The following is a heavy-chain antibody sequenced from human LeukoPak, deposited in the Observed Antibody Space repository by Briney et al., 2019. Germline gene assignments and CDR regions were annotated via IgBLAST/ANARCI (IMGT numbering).Heavy chain of an antibody. CDR3: ARGMIRGALWCVDF. D-gene: IGHD4/OR15-4a*01. Sequence: PGRSLRLSCAASGFTFSSYAMHWVRQAPGKGLEWVAVISYDGSNKYYADSVKGRFTISRDNSKNTLYLQMNSLRAEDTAVYYCARGMIRGALWCVDFWGLGSLVTVSS. J-gene: IGHJ4*02. V-gene: IGHV3-30-3*01. CDR1: GFTFSSYA. CDR2: ISYDGSNK.